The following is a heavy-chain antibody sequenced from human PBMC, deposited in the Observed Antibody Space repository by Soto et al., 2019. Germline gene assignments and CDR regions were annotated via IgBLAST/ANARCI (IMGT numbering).Heavy chain of an antibody. CDR2: ISGSGGST. D-gene: IGHD4-17*01. CDR3: AKAYFGDYSGWFDP. CDR1: GFTFSSYA. J-gene: IGHJ5*02. V-gene: IGHV3-23*01. Sequence: PGGSLRLSCAASGFTFSSYAMNWVRQAPGKGLEWVSAISGSGGSTYYADSVKGRFTISRDNSKNTLYLQMNSLRAEDTAVYYCAKAYFGDYSGWFDPWGQGTLVTSPQ.